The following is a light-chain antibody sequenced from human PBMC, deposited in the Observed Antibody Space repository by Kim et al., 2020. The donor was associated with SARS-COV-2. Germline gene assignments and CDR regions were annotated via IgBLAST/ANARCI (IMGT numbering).Light chain of an antibody. V-gene: IGKV2D-29*02. CDR2: EVS. CDR3: MQSIRLWT. J-gene: IGKJ1*01. CDR1: QRLLHSDCKTY. Sequence: QPATISCKSSQRLLHSDCKTYLYWYLQKPGQSPQLLIYEVSNQFSGVPGRFSGGGSGTDFTLKISRVEAEDVVVYYCMQSIRLWTFGQGTKVDIK.